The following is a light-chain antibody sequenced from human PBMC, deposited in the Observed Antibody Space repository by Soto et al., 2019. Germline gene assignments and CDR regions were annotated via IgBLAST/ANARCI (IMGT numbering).Light chain of an antibody. CDR1: QTLDTDY. CDR3: QQYSTLPHT. J-gene: IGKJ2*01. V-gene: IGKV3-20*01. Sequence: EIVLTQSPGTLSLPPGERAALSCRASQTLDTDYLTWYQHKPGQAPRLLIFGASSRATGIPDRFSGSGSGTEFTLTISRLEPEDFVLYYCQQYSTLPHTFGQGTKLEVK. CDR2: GAS.